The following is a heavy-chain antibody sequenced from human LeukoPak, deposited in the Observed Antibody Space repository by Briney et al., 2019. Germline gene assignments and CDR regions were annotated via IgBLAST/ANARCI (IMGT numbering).Heavy chain of an antibody. CDR1: EFTFSGYA. V-gene: IGHV3-23*05. CDR2: IYSGGST. D-gene: IGHD4-23*01. Sequence: GGSLRLSCAASEFTFSGYAMSWVRQAPGKGPEWVSVIYSGGSTYYADSVKGRFTISRDNSKNTLYLQMNSLRAEDTAVSYCAKGQYGAYSVWSFDYWGPGTLVTVSS. J-gene: IGHJ4*02. CDR3: AKGQYGAYSVWSFDY.